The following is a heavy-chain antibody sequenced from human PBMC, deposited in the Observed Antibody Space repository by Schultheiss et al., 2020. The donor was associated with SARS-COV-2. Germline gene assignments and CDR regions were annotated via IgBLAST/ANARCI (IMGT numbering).Heavy chain of an antibody. D-gene: IGHD6-13*01. CDR1: GGPISSGGYY. J-gene: IGHJ3*02. CDR3: ARVEGIAAAGMENDAFDI. V-gene: IGHV4-61*08. CDR2: IYYSGST. Sequence: QTLSLTCTVSGGPISSGGYYWSWIRQHPGKGLEWIGYIYYSGSTNYNPSLKSRVTISVDTSKNQFSLKLSSVTAADTAVYYCARVEGIAAAGMENDAFDIWGQGTMVTVSS.